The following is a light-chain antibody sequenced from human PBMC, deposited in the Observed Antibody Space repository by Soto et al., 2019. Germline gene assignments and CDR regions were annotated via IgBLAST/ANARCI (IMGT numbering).Light chain of an antibody. V-gene: IGLV1-40*01. CDR1: SSNIGAGYD. CDR2: GNS. CDR3: QSYDSSLSGPSYV. Sequence: QSVLTQPPSVSGAPGQRVTISCTGSSSNIGAGYDVHWYQQLPGAAPKLLIYGNSNRPSGVPDRFSGSKSGTSASLAITGLQAEDEADYYCQSYDSSLSGPSYVFGTGTK. J-gene: IGLJ1*01.